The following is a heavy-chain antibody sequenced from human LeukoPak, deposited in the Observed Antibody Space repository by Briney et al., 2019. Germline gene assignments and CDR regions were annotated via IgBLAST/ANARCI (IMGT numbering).Heavy chain of an antibody. CDR2: IYSGGST. Sequence: GALRLSCAASGFTVSSNYMSWVRQAPGKGLEWVSVIYSGGSTYYADSVKGRFTISRDNSKNTLYLQMNSLRAEDTAVYYCARGSYDSSGYYSPFDYWGQGTLVTVSS. V-gene: IGHV3-66*01. CDR1: GFTVSSNY. D-gene: IGHD3-22*01. J-gene: IGHJ4*02. CDR3: ARGSYDSSGYYSPFDY.